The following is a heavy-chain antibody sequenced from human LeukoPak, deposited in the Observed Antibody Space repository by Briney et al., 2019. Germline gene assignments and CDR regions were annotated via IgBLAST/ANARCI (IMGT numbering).Heavy chain of an antibody. J-gene: IGHJ4*02. CDR1: GFTFSSYA. V-gene: IGHV3-23*01. D-gene: IGHD5/OR15-5a*01. Sequence: PGGSLRLSCAASGFTFSSYAMSWVRQAPGKGLEWVSAISGPAGSWDYADSVKGRFTISRDNSKITLFLQMNSLRAEDTAIYYCAKKVGLVSAPLYYFDVWGQGTLVTVSS. CDR3: AKKVGLVSAPLYYFDV. CDR2: ISGPAGSW.